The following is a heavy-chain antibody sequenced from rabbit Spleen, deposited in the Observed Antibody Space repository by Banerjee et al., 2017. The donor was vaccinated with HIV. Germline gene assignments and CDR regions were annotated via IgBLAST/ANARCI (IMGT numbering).Heavy chain of an antibody. CDR2: IYSGSSGDT. CDR3: ARETSSGWGVVSYYFNL. CDR1: GFSFSNNYV. Sequence: QEQLEESGGGLVKPEGSLTLTCKASGFSFSNNYVMCWVRQAPGKGLEWIACIYSGSSGDTYYASWAKGRFTISKTSSTTVTLQMTSLTAADTATYFCARETSSGWGVVSYYFNLWGQGTLVTVS. V-gene: IGHV1S45*01. D-gene: IGHD4-1*01. J-gene: IGHJ4*01.